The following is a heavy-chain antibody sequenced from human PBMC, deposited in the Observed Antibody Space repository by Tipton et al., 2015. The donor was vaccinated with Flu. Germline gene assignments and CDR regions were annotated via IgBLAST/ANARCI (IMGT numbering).Heavy chain of an antibody. CDR1: GYSIRSAYY. CDR2: IYHSGTT. Sequence: TLSLTCSVSGYSIRSAYYWGWVRRPPGKGLEWIGTIYHSGTTYYNPSLKSRLTISVDTSKNQFSLRLSSVTAADTAVYYCARHTGDSGRGGIDYWGQGTLVTVSS. V-gene: IGHV4-38-2*01. D-gene: IGHD2-21*01. CDR3: ARHTGDSGRGGIDY. J-gene: IGHJ4*02.